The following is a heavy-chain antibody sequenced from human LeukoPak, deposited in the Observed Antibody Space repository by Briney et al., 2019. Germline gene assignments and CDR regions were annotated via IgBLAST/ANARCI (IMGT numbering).Heavy chain of an antibody. Sequence: GGSLRLSCAASGFTFSRYAMNWVRQAPGKGLEWVAIISYDGSNKYYADSVKGRFTISRDNSKNTLYLQMNSLRAEDTAVYYCARDRTYDSNGYHVGSDGFDIWGQGTMVTVSS. CDR3: ARDRTYDSNGYHVGSDGFDI. V-gene: IGHV3-30-3*01. CDR1: GFTFSRYA. D-gene: IGHD3-22*01. J-gene: IGHJ3*02. CDR2: ISYDGSNK.